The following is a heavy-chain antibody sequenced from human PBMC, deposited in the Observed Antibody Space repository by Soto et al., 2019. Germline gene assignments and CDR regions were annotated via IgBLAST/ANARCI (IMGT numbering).Heavy chain of an antibody. Sequence: GGSLRLSWTASGFSFNSFGMHWVRQAPGKGLEWVAALSFDGIVQHYADSVKGRFTISRDNSKNTVYLQMNSLRPEDTAVYSCAKEGGWELLPGQGMDVWGQGTKVTVS. CDR1: GFSFNSFG. V-gene: IGHV3-30*18. CDR2: LSFDGIVQ. D-gene: IGHD1-26*01. CDR3: AKEGGWELLPGQGMDV. J-gene: IGHJ6*02.